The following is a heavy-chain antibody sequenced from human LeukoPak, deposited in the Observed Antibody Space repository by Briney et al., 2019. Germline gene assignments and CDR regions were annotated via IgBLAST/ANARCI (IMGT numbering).Heavy chain of an antibody. J-gene: IGHJ6*02. Sequence: ASVKVSCKASGYTFTSYGISWVRQAPGQGLEWMGWISAYNGNTNYAQKLQGRVTMTTDTSTSTAYMELRSLRSDDTAAYYCARDTVGYCTNGVCYMLPNYYGMDVWGQGTTVTVSS. V-gene: IGHV1-18*01. D-gene: IGHD2-8*01. CDR2: ISAYNGNT. CDR1: GYTFTSYG. CDR3: ARDTVGYCTNGVCYMLPNYYGMDV.